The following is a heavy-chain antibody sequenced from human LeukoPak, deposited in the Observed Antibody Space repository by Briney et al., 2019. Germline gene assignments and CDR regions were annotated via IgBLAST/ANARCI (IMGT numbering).Heavy chain of an antibody. Sequence: GGSLRLSCAASGFTFSSYSMNWVRQAPGKGLEWVSSISSSSSYIYYADSVKGRFTISRDNAKNSLYLQMNSLRAEDTAVYYCARDISSSYYYYMDVWGKGTTVAVSS. CDR1: GFTFSSYS. D-gene: IGHD6-6*01. J-gene: IGHJ6*03. CDR2: ISSSSSYI. CDR3: ARDISSSYYYYMDV. V-gene: IGHV3-21*01.